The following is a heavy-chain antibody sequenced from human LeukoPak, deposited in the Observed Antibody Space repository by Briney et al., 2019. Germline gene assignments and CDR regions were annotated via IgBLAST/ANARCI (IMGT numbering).Heavy chain of an antibody. D-gene: IGHD1-14*01. Sequence: GGSLRLSCAASGFTFSSYSMNWVRQAPGKGLEWVSYISSSSSTIYYADSVKGRFTVSRDNSNNTLYLQMNSLRAEDTAIYYCAKSWTITGPLDYWGQGTLVTVSS. CDR3: AKSWTITGPLDY. CDR1: GFTFSSYS. J-gene: IGHJ4*02. CDR2: ISSSSSTI. V-gene: IGHV3-48*01.